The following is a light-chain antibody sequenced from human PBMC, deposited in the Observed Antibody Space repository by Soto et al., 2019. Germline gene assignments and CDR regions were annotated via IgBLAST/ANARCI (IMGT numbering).Light chain of an antibody. J-gene: IGKJ5*01. V-gene: IGKV3-11*01. CDR3: QQCSNWPPEIT. Sequence: EIVLPQSQATLSLSPGERATLSCRASQKISIYLAWYKQRPAQAPRLLIYDASNRATGIPARFSGSGSGTDFTLTISSLEPEDFAVYYCQQCSNWPPEITFGQGTRLDIK. CDR1: QKISIY. CDR2: DAS.